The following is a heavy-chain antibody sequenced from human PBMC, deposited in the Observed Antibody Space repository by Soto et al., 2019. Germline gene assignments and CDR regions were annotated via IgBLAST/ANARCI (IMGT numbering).Heavy chain of an antibody. J-gene: IGHJ4*02. V-gene: IGHV3-23*01. CDR2: VSGGGDIT. Sequence: PGGSLRLSCAASGFTFSSYSMTWVRQAPGKGLEWVSAVSGGGDITNYADSVKGRFTTSRENSKNTVYLQMNSLRAEDTALYYCAKRFGRAWQYFDYWGQGILVTVSS. D-gene: IGHD3-16*01. CDR3: AKRFGRAWQYFDY. CDR1: GFTFSSYS.